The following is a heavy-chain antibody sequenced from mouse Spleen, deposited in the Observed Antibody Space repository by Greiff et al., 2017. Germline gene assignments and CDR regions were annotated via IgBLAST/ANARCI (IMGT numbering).Heavy chain of an antibody. CDR2: ISSGGDYI. CDR3: TREGDYSNYVAY. J-gene: IGHJ3*01. D-gene: IGHD2-5*01. CDR1: GFTFSSYA. Sequence: EVKVVESGEGLVKPGGSLKLSCAASGFTFSSYAMSWVRQTPEKRLEWVAYISSGGDYIYYADTVKGRFTISRDNARNTLYLQMSSLKSEDTAMYYCTREGDYSNYVAYWGQGTLVTVSA. V-gene: IGHV5-9-1*02.